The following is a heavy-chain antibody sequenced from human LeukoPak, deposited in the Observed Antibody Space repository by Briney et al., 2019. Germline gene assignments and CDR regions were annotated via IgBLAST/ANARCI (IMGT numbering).Heavy chain of an antibody. V-gene: IGHV1-69*13. CDR3: ARDRSHCSGTSCYYYYGMDV. J-gene: IGHJ6*04. D-gene: IGHD2-2*01. CDR2: IIPIFGTA. CDR1: GGTFSSYA. Sequence: SVKVSCKASGGTFSSYAISWVRQAPGQGLEWMGGIIPIFGTANYAQKFQGRVTITADESTSTAYMELSSLRSEDTAVYYCARDRSHCSGTSCYYYYGMDVWGKGTTVTVSS.